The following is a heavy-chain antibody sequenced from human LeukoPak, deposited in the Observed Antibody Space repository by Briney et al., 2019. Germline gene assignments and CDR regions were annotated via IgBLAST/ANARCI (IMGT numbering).Heavy chain of an antibody. Sequence: GGSLRLSCTASGFTFNNYGMHWVRQAPGKGPEWVAVISYNGGNKYYADSLKGRFTISRDDSKNTLYLQMKNLRAEDTAVYYCAKDGAWLRFDDWGQGILVTVSS. CDR1: GFTFNNYG. CDR2: ISYNGGNK. D-gene: IGHD5-12*01. V-gene: IGHV3-30*18. J-gene: IGHJ4*02. CDR3: AKDGAWLRFDD.